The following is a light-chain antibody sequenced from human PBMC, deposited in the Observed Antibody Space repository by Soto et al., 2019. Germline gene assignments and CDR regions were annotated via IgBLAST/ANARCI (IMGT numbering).Light chain of an antibody. J-gene: IGKJ1*01. CDR1: ESVSSSF. Sequence: EVVLTQSPGTLSLSPGERATLSCRASESVSSSFLTWYQQKPGQAPRLLIYRTSNRVTGIPDRFSGSGSGTDFTLTISRLEPDDFAVYFCQHYGNSLWTFGKRTNVEIK. V-gene: IGKV3-20*01. CDR3: QHYGNSLWT. CDR2: RTS.